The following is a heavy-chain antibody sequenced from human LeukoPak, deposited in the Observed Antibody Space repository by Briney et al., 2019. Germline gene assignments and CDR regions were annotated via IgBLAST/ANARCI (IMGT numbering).Heavy chain of an antibody. CDR3: AKAGAAGDYYYYYMDV. D-gene: IGHD6-13*01. CDR1: GFTFDDYA. Sequence: PGGSLRLSCAASGFTFDDYAMHWVRQAPGKGLEWVSGISWNSGSKGYADSVKGRFTISRDNAKNSLYLQMNSLRAEDTALYYCAKAGAAGDYYYYYMDVWGKGTTVTVSS. J-gene: IGHJ6*03. CDR2: ISWNSGSK. V-gene: IGHV3-9*01.